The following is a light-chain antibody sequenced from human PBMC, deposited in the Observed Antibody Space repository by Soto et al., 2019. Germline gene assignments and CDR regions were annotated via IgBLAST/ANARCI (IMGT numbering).Light chain of an antibody. CDR1: QAVNTR. CDR3: HQRQSWPRT. V-gene: IGKV3-11*01. J-gene: IGKJ1*01. CDR2: LTS. Sequence: EIVLTQSPATLFAFPGDRVTLSCRASQAVNTRLAWYQHKPGQAPRLLIYLTSNRAAGVPSRFSAWGSETDFTLTISDGQPEDFAVYYCHQRQSWPRTFGQGTKVDIK.